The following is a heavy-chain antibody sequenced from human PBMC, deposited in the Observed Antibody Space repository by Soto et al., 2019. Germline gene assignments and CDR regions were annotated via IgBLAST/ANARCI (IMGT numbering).Heavy chain of an antibody. D-gene: IGHD2-15*01. Sequence: PWETLSLTCTVSGGSISGYYWSWIRQPPGKGLEWIAYIFYTGSTNYNPSLKSRVTISVDTSKNQFSLKLSSVTAADTAVYYCARFRSAADTGGTNAFDPWGQGTLVTVSS. J-gene: IGHJ5*02. CDR3: ARFRSAADTGGTNAFDP. CDR2: IFYTGST. V-gene: IGHV4-59*01. CDR1: GGSISGYY.